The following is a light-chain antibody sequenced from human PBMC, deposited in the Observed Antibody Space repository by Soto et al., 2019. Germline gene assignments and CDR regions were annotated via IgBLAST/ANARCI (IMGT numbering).Light chain of an antibody. CDR2: DAS. J-gene: IGKJ2*01. CDR1: QDISNY. V-gene: IGKV1-33*01. Sequence: DIQMTQSPSSLSASVGDRVTITCQAIQDISNYLNWYQQKPGKAPKLLIYDASNLETGVPSRFSGSGSGTDLTFTISSLQPEDIATYYCQQYDNLPYTFGQGTKLEIK. CDR3: QQYDNLPYT.